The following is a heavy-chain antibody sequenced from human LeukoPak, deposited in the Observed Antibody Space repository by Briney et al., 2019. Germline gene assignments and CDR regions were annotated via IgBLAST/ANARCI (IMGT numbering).Heavy chain of an antibody. CDR2: IRSTANGYAT. D-gene: IGHD3-10*01. CDR1: GFTFSGSA. CDR3: TGNYYGSGSYADFDY. Sequence: GGSLRLSCAASGFTFSGSALHWVRQASGKGLEWVGRIRSTANGYATAYAASVKGRFTISRDDSKNTAYLQMDSLKTEDTAVYYCTGNYYGSGSYADFDYWGRGTLVTVSS. V-gene: IGHV3-73*01. J-gene: IGHJ4*02.